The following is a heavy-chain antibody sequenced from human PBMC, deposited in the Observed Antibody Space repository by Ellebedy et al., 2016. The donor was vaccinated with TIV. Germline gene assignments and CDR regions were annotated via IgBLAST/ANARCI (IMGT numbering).Heavy chain of an antibody. CDR2: IYYSGST. CDR3: AKLPGGDYIYYYYGLDV. V-gene: IGHV4/OR15-8*01. CDR1: GGSITSNHW. D-gene: IGHD4-17*01. Sequence: MPSETLSLTCDVSGGSITSNHWWTWVRQPPGKGLEWLGEIYYSGSTNYNPSLQSRVFISLDRSKNQFSLQLTSVTAADTAVYFCAKLPGGDYIYYYYGLDVWGPGTTVTVSS. J-gene: IGHJ6*02.